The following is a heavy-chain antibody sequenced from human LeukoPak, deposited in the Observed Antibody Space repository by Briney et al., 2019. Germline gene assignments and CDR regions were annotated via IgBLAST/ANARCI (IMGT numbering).Heavy chain of an antibody. CDR1: GGSISGYH. Sequence: PSETLSLTCNVSGGSISGYHWSWIRQPPGKGLEWLGYIYYSGSSNYNPSLKSRVTISADTSKNQFSLKLSSVTAADTAEYYCARVPRSYYYYYYMDVWGKGTTVTVSS. CDR2: IYYSGSS. V-gene: IGHV4-59*01. J-gene: IGHJ6*03. CDR3: ARVPRSYYYYYYMDV.